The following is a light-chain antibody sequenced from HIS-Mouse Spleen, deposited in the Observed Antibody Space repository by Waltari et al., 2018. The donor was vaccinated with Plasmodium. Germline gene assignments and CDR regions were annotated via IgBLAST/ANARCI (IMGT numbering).Light chain of an antibody. CDR2: EDS. J-gene: IGLJ3*02. CDR3: YSTDSSGNHRV. CDR1: AFPNKY. V-gene: IGLV3-10*01. Sequence: SYELTPPPSVSVSPGQTTRSTCSGDAFPNKYAYWYQQKTGQAPVLVIYEDSNRPPGIPERFSGSSSGTMATLTISGAQVEDEADYYCYSTDSSGNHRVFGGGTKLTVL.